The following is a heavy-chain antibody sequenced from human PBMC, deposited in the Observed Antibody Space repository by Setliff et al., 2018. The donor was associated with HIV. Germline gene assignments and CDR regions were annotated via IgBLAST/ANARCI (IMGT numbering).Heavy chain of an antibody. CDR2: ISSSGDSK. D-gene: IGHD6-19*01. Sequence: PGGSLRLSCAASGFTFSSYIMNWVRQAPGKGLEWVASISSSGDSKYYVASVKGRFTIARDNAKNSLYLQMNSLRPEDSALYYCVREGSVGGRYYYYMNLWGKGTTVTVSS. CDR1: GFTFSSYI. CDR3: VREGSVGGRYYYYMNL. J-gene: IGHJ6*03. V-gene: IGHV3-21*04.